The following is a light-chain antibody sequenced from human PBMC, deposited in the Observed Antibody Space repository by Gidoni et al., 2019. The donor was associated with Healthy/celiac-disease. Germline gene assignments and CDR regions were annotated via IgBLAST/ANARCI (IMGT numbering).Light chain of an antibody. CDR1: QDISNY. V-gene: IGKV1-33*01. Sequence: DIQMTQSTSSLSASVGDRVTITCQQSQDISNYLNWYQQKPGKAPKLLIYDASNLETGVPSRFSGSGSRTDFTFTISSLQPEDIATYYCQQYDNPLFTFGPGTKVDIK. J-gene: IGKJ3*01. CDR2: DAS. CDR3: QQYDNPLFT.